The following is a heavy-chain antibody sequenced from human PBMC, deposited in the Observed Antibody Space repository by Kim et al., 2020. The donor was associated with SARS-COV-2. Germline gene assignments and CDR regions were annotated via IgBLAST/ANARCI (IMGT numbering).Heavy chain of an antibody. Sequence: YHADAVTGRFAISRDNPKKPLSLQMNCLRAEDTAVYFCASAYTSGWHFDFWGQGTLVTVSS. CDR3: ASAYTSGWHFDF. D-gene: IGHD6-19*01. V-gene: IGHV3-23*01. J-gene: IGHJ4*02.